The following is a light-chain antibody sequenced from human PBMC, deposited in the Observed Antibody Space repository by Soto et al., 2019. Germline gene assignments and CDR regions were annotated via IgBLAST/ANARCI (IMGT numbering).Light chain of an antibody. CDR3: QSYDVSLTAYV. J-gene: IGLJ1*01. Sequence: QSVLTQPPSVAGAPGQRVTSSCTGSSSNIGAGYDVHWYQQFPGTAPKLLISGNINRPSGIPDRFSGSKSGTSASLAITGLQTEDEADYYCQSYDVSLTAYVFGTGTKVTVL. CDR1: SSNIGAGYD. V-gene: IGLV1-40*01. CDR2: GNI.